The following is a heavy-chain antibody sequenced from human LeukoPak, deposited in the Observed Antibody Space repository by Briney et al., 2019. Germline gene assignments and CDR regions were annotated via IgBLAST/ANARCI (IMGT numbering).Heavy chain of an antibody. CDR2: INHSGST. V-gene: IGHV4-34*01. CDR1: GGSFSGYY. J-gene: IGHJ3*02. D-gene: IGHD2-15*01. CDR3: AREYIVVVVAATHDAFDI. Sequence: SETLSLTCAVYGGSFSGYYWSWIRQPPGKGLEWIGEINHSGSTNYNPSLKSRVTISVDTSKNQFSLKLSSVTAADTAVYYCAREYIVVVVAATHDAFDIWGQGTMVTVSS.